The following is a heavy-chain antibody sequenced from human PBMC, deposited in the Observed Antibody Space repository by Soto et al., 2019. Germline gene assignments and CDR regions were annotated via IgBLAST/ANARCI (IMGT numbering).Heavy chain of an antibody. CDR1: GFTVSRNY. CDR3: AREARRAGYNYAADC. CDR2: LYISGAT. D-gene: IGHD5-12*01. J-gene: IGHJ4*02. V-gene: IGHV3-66*01. Sequence: GGSLRLSCAASGFTVSRNYMNWVRQAPGKGLEWVSVLYISGATYYADSVKDRFIISRDNSKNTLYLQMNSLRAEDTAVYYCAREARRAGYNYAADCWGQGPLVTVSS.